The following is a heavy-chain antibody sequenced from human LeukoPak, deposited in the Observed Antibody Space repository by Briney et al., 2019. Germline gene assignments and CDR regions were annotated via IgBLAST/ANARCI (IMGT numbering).Heavy chain of an antibody. CDR2: MWYDGSNK. Sequence: GGSLRLSCAASGFTFSSYGMHWVRQAPGKGLEWVAIMWYDGSNKYYTDSVKGRFTISRDNSKNTLYLQMNSLRAEDTAVYYCAKGATGNSKRPAPYDYWGQGTLVTVSS. D-gene: IGHD5-24*01. J-gene: IGHJ4*02. V-gene: IGHV3-33*06. CDR1: GFTFSSYG. CDR3: AKGATGNSKRPAPYDY.